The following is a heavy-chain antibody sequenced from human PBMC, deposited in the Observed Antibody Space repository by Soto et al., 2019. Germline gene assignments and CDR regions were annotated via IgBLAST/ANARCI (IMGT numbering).Heavy chain of an antibody. CDR1: GFTFSTYW. D-gene: IGHD3-10*01. CDR3: ARAAVEGEASGSGSTLGY. CDR2: MNRDGSKI. V-gene: IGHV3-74*01. J-gene: IGHJ4*02. Sequence: EVQLVESGGGLVQPGGSLRLSCAASGFTFSTYWMHWVRQVPGKGLVWVSRMNRDGSKIGYADSVKGRFTISRDNARNTXXLQMHSLRAEDTAVYYCARAAVEGEASGSGSTLGYWGQGTLVTVSS.